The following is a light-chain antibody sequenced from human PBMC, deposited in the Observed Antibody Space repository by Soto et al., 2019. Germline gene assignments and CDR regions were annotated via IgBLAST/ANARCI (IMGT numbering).Light chain of an antibody. Sequence: QSVLTQPPSASGTPGQRVTISCSGSSSNIGSNYVYWYQQLPGTAPKLLIYRNNQRPSGVPDRFSGSKSGTSASLAIGGLRSEDEADYYCAAWDDSLSGRVFGGGTKLT. V-gene: IGLV1-47*01. J-gene: IGLJ2*01. CDR1: SSNIGSNY. CDR2: RNN. CDR3: AAWDDSLSGRV.